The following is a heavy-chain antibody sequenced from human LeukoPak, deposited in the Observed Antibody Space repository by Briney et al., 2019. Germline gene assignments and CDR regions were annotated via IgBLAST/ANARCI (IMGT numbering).Heavy chain of an antibody. CDR3: ARENAIHFDY. J-gene: IGHJ4*02. CDR2: ISGSGGST. V-gene: IGHV3-23*01. Sequence: GGSLRLSCTTSKFNFNSYGMTWVRQAPGKGPEWVSSISGSGGSTQYAASVQGRFTISRDNSKNTLYLQMNSLRAEDTAVYYCARENAIHFDYWGQGTLVTVSS. CDR1: KFNFNSYG.